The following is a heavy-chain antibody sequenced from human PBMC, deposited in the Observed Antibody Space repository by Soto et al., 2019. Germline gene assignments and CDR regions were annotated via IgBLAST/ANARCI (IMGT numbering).Heavy chain of an antibody. V-gene: IGHV3-43*01. CDR3: AKEDLRGYGVDS. Sequence: EVLLVESGGVVVEPGGSLRLFCAASGFTFDDHTMHWVRQVPGKGLEWVSLINRDGRSAYYVDSVKGRFTVSRDNTKNSLYLQMSGLRVEDTALYFCAKEDLRGYGVDSWGQGTLVTVSS. D-gene: IGHD3-3*01. CDR1: GFTFDDHT. J-gene: IGHJ4*02. CDR2: INRDGRSA.